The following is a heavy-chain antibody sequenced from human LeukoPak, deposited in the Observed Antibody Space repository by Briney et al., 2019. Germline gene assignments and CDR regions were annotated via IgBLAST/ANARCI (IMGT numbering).Heavy chain of an antibody. CDR1: GFTFSSYA. Sequence: PGGSLGLSCAASGFTFSSYAMSWVRQAPGKGLEWVSAISGSGGSAGSTYYADSVKGRFTISRDNSKNTLYLQMNSLRAEDTALYYCAKDQKNYYDNTGLDYWGQGTLVTVSS. CDR3: AKDQKNYYDNTGLDY. CDR2: ISGSGGSAGST. J-gene: IGHJ4*02. V-gene: IGHV3-23*01. D-gene: IGHD3-22*01.